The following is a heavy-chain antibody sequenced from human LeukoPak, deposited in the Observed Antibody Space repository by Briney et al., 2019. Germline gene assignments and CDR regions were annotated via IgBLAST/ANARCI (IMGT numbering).Heavy chain of an antibody. CDR1: GYSFTSNY. CDR2: IYPRDGST. Sequence: ASVKVSCKASGYSFTSNYIHWVRQAPGQGLEWMGMIYPRDGSTSYAQKFQGRVTVTRDTSTSTVHMELSGLRSEDTAVYYCARDQEAFDYWGQGTLVTVSP. V-gene: IGHV1-46*01. J-gene: IGHJ4*02. CDR3: ARDQEAFDY.